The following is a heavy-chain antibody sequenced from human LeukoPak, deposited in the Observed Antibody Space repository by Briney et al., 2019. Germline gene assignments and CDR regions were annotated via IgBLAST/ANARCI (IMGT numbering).Heavy chain of an antibody. D-gene: IGHD2-15*01. CDR2: YYSGST. J-gene: IGHJ4*02. Sequence: YYSGSTNYTPSLKSRVTISVDTSKNQFSLKLGSVTAADTAVYYCARVRYCSGGSCYFPDYWGQGTLVTVSS. V-gene: IGHV4-59*01. CDR3: ARVRYCSGGSCYFPDY.